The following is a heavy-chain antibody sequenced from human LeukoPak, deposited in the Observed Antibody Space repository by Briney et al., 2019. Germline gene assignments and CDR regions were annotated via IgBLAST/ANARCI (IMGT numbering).Heavy chain of an antibody. CDR3: ARGGSAVGAPNWFDP. Sequence: PSETLSLTCAVYGGSFSGYYWSWIRQPPGKGLEWIGEVNHSGSTNYNPSLKSRVTISVDTSKNQFSLKLSSVTAADTAVYYCARGGSAVGAPNWFDPWGQGTLVTVSS. D-gene: IGHD1-26*01. V-gene: IGHV4-34*01. J-gene: IGHJ5*02. CDR2: VNHSGST. CDR1: GGSFSGYY.